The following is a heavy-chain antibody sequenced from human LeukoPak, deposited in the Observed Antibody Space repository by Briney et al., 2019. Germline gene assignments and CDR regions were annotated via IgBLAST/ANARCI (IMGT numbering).Heavy chain of an antibody. J-gene: IGHJ4*02. CDR1: GFAFSKFA. Sequence: GGSLRLSCAASGFAFSKFAMSWVRQAPGKGLEWVSGISDMSGGTYYLASVKGRFTVSRDNSKNTLYLQMNSLRVEDTAVYYCAKAGTSHRRPIDYWGQGTLVTV. CDR3: AKAGTSHRRPIDY. D-gene: IGHD3-10*01. V-gene: IGHV3-23*01. CDR2: ISDMSGGT.